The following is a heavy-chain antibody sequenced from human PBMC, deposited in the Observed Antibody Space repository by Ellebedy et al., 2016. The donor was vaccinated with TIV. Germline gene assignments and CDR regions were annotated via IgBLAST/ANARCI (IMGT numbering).Heavy chain of an antibody. D-gene: IGHD3-22*01. V-gene: IGHV3-23*01. CDR2: MIEYDGRT. CDR1: GFTFSAYV. J-gene: IGHJ4*02. CDR3: AKTLITMKVVVITPYFDN. Sequence: GESLKISCATSGFTFSAYVMAWVRQIPGKGLEWVSAMIEYDGRTFYADSVKGRFTISRDNSKNTLYLQMNSLRAEDTAVYYCAKTLITMKVVVITPYFDNWGQGTLVTVSS.